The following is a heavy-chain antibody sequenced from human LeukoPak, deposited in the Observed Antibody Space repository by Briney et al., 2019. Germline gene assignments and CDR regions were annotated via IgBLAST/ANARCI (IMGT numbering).Heavy chain of an antibody. J-gene: IGHJ4*02. CDR2: TYYRSKWYN. V-gene: IGHV6-1*01. CDR1: GDSVSSNSAA. CDR3: AREETMVRGADFDY. D-gene: IGHD3-10*01. Sequence: SQTLSLTCAISGDSVSSNSAAWNWIRQSPSRGLEWLGRTYYRSKWYNNYAVSVKSRITINPDTSKNQFSLQLNSVPPDDTAVYYCAREETMVRGADFDYWGQGTLVTVSS.